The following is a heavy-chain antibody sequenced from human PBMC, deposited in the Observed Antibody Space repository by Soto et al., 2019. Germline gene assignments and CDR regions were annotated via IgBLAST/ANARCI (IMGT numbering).Heavy chain of an antibody. CDR1: GDTPSNYG. D-gene: IGHD1-26*01. CDR2: ILPVFGTT. Sequence: SVKVSCKASGDTPSNYGVSWVRQAPGQGLEWMGGILPVFGTTTYARNFQGRITITADKSTSTVYMELTSLRSDDTATYYCARDPDEVVGTDSHYYGMDVWDQGATVTVSS. CDR3: ARDPDEVVGTDSHYYGMDV. V-gene: IGHV1-69*06. J-gene: IGHJ6*02.